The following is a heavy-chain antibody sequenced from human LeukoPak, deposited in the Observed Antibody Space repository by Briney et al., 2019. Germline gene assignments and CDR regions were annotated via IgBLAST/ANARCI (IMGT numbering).Heavy chain of an antibody. CDR1: GYTFTSYG. D-gene: IGHD1-26*01. CDR3: ARDTYSGSYGGSAFDI. J-gene: IGHJ3*02. CDR2: ISAYNGNT. V-gene: IGHV1-18*01. Sequence: ASVKVSCKASGYTFTSYGISWVRQAPGQGLEWMGWISAYNGNTNYAQKLQGRVTMTTDTPTSTAYMELRSLRSDDTAVYYCARDTYSGSYGGSAFDIWGQGTMVTVSS.